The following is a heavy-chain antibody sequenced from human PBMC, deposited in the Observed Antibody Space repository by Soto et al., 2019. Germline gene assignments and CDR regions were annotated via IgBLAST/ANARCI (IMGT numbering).Heavy chain of an antibody. Sequence: EVQLLESGGGLVQPGGSLRLSCTASGFTFSTYDMTWVRQAPGKGLEWVSLIRGVAGTTHYADSVKGRFTISKDNSKNMLYLEMSNLRGDDTAVYFCVKGAWLDYWGQGSMVTVSS. CDR2: IRGVAGTT. CDR3: VKGAWLDY. V-gene: IGHV3-23*01. J-gene: IGHJ4*02. CDR1: GFTFSTYD.